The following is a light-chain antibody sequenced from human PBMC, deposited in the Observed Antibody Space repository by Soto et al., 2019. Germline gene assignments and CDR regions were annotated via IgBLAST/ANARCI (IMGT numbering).Light chain of an antibody. V-gene: IGKV1-39*01. J-gene: IGKJ1*01. Sequence: DIHITQSPSSLSASERDRVTITCRASQSISSYLNWYQQKPGKAPKLLIYAASSLQSGIPSRFSGSGSGTDFSLTISSLQPEDFATYYCQQSYSRPSFGQGPKVEIK. CDR2: AAS. CDR1: QSISSY. CDR3: QQSYSRPS.